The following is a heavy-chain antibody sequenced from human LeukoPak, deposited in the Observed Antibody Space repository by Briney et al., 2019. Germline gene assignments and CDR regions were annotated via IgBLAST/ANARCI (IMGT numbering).Heavy chain of an antibody. CDR2: IYHSGST. CDR3: ARASRTGLGIGSFDY. Sequence: SQTLSLTCTVSGGSISSGGYYWSWIRQPPGTGLEWIGYIYHSGSTYYNPSLKSRVTISVDTSKNQFSLKLSSVTAADTAVYYCARASRTGLGIGSFDYWGQGTLVTVSS. D-gene: IGHD7-27*01. V-gene: IGHV4-30-2*01. CDR1: GGSISSGGYY. J-gene: IGHJ4*02.